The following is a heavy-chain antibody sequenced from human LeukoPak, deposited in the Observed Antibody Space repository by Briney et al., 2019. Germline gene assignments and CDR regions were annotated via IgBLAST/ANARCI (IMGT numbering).Heavy chain of an antibody. D-gene: IGHD3-10*01. J-gene: IGHJ4*02. CDR3: AKASDAYGSGSYWVDY. V-gene: IGHV3-30-3*01. CDR1: GFTFSSYA. Sequence: GGSPRLSCAASGFTFSSYAMHWVRQAPGKGLEWVAVISYDGSNKYYADSVKGRFTISRDNSKNTLYLQMNSLRAEDTAVYYCAKASDAYGSGSYWVDYWGQGTLVTVSS. CDR2: ISYDGSNK.